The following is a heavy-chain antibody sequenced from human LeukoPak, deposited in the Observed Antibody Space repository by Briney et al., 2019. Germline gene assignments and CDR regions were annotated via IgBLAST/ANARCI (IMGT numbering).Heavy chain of an antibody. CDR2: FDPEDGET. CDR1: GYTLTELS. V-gene: IGHV1-24*01. Sequence: ASVKVSCKVSGYTLTELSMHWVRQAPGKGLEWMGGFDPEDGETIYAQKFQGRVTMTEDTSTDTAYMELSSLRSEDTAVYYCATGQQQLVLTGYYYYYGMDVWGQGTTVTVSS. D-gene: IGHD6-13*01. J-gene: IGHJ6*02. CDR3: ATGQQQLVLTGYYYYYGMDV.